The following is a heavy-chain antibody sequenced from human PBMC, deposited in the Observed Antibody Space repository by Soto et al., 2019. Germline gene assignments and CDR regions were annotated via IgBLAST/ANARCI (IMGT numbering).Heavy chain of an antibody. D-gene: IGHD2-15*01. V-gene: IGHV3-30*03. CDR2: ISFDGRKE. CDR1: EFTFSSYA. Sequence: QLVESGGRGVQPGRSLRLSCEACEFTFSSYAMHWVRQAPGRGLEWVALISFDGRKEYYADSVKGRFTVSRDNSRSMVYLQMDSLRPDDTAIYYCARPIPRWSYHYGMDVWGQGTTVTVSS. CDR3: ARPIPRWSYHYGMDV. J-gene: IGHJ6*02.